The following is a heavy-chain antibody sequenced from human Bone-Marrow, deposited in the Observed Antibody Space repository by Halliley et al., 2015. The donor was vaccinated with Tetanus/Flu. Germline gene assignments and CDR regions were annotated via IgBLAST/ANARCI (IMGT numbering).Heavy chain of an antibody. Sequence: KGLGWVASINEDGSERFYVDALKGRLTISRDNAKNLLFLQIDSLRVEGPAVYYCARGDLGPWGQGTPVTVSS. CDR2: INEDGSER. J-gene: IGHJ5*02. V-gene: IGHV3-7*04. CDR3: ARGDLGP.